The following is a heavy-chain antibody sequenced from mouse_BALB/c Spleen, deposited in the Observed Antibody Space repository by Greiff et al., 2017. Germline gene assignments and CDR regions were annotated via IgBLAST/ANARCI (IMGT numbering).Heavy chain of an antibody. CDR3: ARESGYSAMDY. V-gene: IGHV5-6-5*01. Sequence: EVKLVESGGGLVKPGGSLKLSCAASGFTFSSYAMSWVRQTPEKRLEWVASISSGGSTYYPDSVKGRFTISRDNARNILYLQMSSLRSEDTAMYYCARESGYSAMDYWGQGTSVTVSS. CDR2: ISSGGST. CDR1: GFTFSSYA. D-gene: IGHD1-2*01. J-gene: IGHJ4*01.